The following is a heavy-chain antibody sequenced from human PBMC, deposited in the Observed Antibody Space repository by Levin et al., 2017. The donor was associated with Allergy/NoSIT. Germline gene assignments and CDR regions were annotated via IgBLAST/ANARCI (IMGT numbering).Heavy chain of an antibody. CDR1: GGSVSSGGYY. CDR3: ARDRNGDYDTRPIGFDP. CDR2: IYYSGTT. D-gene: IGHD3-22*01. J-gene: IGHJ5*02. V-gene: IGHV4-31*03. Sequence: PSETLSLTCTVSGGSVSSGGYYWTWIRQHPGKGLEWIGYIYYSGTTYYNPSLKSRVTISVDTSKNQFSLKLRSVTAADTAVYYCARDRNGDYDTRPIGFDPWGQGTLVTVSS.